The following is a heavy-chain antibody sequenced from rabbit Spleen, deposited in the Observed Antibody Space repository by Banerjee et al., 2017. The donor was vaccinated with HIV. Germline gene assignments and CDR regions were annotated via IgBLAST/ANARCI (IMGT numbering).Heavy chain of an antibody. Sequence: QQLVESGGGLVKPGASLTLTCKASGSSFSSGYYMSWVRQAPGKGLEWIGCIGAGSGTTYYASWVNGRFTISKTSSTTVTLQMTSLTAADTATYFCASAYSDVYFNLWGQGTLVTVS. D-gene: IGHD6-1*01. CDR2: IGAGSGTT. J-gene: IGHJ4*01. CDR3: ASAYSDVYFNL. CDR1: GSSFSSGYY. V-gene: IGHV1S40*01.